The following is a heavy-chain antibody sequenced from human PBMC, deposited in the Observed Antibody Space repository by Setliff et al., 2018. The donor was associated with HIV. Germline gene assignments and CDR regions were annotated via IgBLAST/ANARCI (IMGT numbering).Heavy chain of an antibody. V-gene: IGHV4-61*09. CDR1: GGSISSSSYY. D-gene: IGHD2-2*01. CDR2: IYTSGST. J-gene: IGHJ6*03. Sequence: KASETLSLTCTVSGGSISSSSYYWSWIRQPAGKGLEWIGHIYTSGSTNYNSSLKSRVTISVDTSKNQFSLKLSSVTAADTAVYYCARVALHCSSTSCFAGDYYYYMDVWGKGTTVTVSS. CDR3: ARVALHCSSTSCFAGDYYYYMDV.